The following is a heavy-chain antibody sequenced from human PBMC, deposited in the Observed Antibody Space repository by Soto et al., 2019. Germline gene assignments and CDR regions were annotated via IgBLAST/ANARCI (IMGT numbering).Heavy chain of an antibody. V-gene: IGHV3-72*01. J-gene: IGHJ4*02. Sequence: EVQLVESGGGLVQPGGSLRLSCAASGFTFSDHYMDWVRQAPGKGLEWVGRSRNKANSYSTEYAASVKGRFTISRDESRNSLYLQMNSLKTEDTAVYYCARFSGSYTSGLAYWGQGTLVTVSS. CDR1: GFTFSDHY. CDR3: ARFSGSYTSGLAY. D-gene: IGHD1-26*01. CDR2: SRNKANSYST.